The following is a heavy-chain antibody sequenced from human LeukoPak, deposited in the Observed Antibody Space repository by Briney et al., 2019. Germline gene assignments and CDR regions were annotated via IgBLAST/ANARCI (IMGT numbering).Heavy chain of an antibody. Sequence: KASETLSRTCAVYGGSFSGYYWGWIRQPPGKGLEWIGEINHSGSTNYNPSLKSRVTISVDTSKNQFSLKLSSVTAADTAVYYCARVDEYCSSTSCHELDYWGQGTLVTVSS. D-gene: IGHD2-2*01. CDR3: ARVDEYCSSTSCHELDY. J-gene: IGHJ4*02. CDR1: GGSFSGYY. V-gene: IGHV4-34*01. CDR2: INHSGST.